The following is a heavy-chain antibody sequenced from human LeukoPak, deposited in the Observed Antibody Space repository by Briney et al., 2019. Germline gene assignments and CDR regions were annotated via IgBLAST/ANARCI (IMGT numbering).Heavy chain of an antibody. V-gene: IGHV4-30-4*01. CDR2: IYYSGST. Sequence: SETLSLTCTVSGGSISSGDYYWSWIRQPPGKGLEWIGYIYYSGSTYYNPSLKSRVTISVDTSKNQFSLKLSSVTAADTAVYYCARDGYSYGRYFDYWGQGTLVTVSS. CDR3: ARDGYSYGRYFDY. J-gene: IGHJ4*02. CDR1: GGSISSGDYY. D-gene: IGHD5-18*01.